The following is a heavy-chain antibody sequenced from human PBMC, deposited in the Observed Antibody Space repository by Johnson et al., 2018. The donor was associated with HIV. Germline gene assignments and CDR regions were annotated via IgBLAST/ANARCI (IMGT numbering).Heavy chain of an antibody. CDR2: ISYDGSNK. V-gene: IGHV3-30-3*01. Sequence: QMLLVESGGGVVQPGRSLRLSCAASGFTFSSYAMHWVRQAPGKGLEWVAVISYDGSNKYYADSVKGRFTISRDNAKNSLYLQMNSLRAEDTAVYYCARDNGGNSGGAFDIWGQGTMVTVSS. D-gene: IGHD4-23*01. J-gene: IGHJ3*02. CDR1: GFTFSSYA. CDR3: ARDNGGNSGGAFDI.